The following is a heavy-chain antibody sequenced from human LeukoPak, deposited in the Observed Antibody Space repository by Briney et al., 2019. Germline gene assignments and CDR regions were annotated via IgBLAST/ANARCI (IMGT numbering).Heavy chain of an antibody. CDR2: IFYCGSP. CDR3: ARVGHIVAAGTYDY. D-gene: IGHD6-13*01. Sequence: SETLSLTCTVSGDSISRYYWSWIRQPPAKGLDWIGNIFYCGSPNYNPSLKSRFTTSFDTSKNQLSLTLSFVTAADTAVYYCARVGHIVAAGTYDYWGQGTLVTVSS. CDR1: GDSISRYY. V-gene: IGHV4-59*12. J-gene: IGHJ4*02.